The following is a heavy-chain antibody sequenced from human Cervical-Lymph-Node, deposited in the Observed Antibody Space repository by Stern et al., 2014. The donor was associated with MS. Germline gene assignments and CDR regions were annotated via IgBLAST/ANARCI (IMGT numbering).Heavy chain of an antibody. CDR1: GGSISSGGYS. Sequence: QLQLQESGSGLVKPSQTLSLTCAVSGGSISSGGYSWSWIRQPPGKGLEWIGSIYHSGTTYYNPPLKSRVTISVDRSKNQFSLKLSSVTAADTAVYYCARSSTVTPNAFDIWGQGTMVTVSS. V-gene: IGHV4-30-2*01. CDR2: IYHSGTT. J-gene: IGHJ3*02. CDR3: ARSSTVTPNAFDI. D-gene: IGHD4-17*01.